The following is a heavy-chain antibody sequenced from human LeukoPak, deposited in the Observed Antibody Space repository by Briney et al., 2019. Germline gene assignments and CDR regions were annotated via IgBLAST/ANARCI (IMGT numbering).Heavy chain of an antibody. Sequence: GGSLRLSCAASGFTFSSYAMSWVRQAPGKGLEWVSAISGSGGSTYYADSVKGRFTISRDNSKNTLYLQMNSLRAEDTAVYYCARVGPLGYCSGGSCYFDYWGQGTLVTVSS. J-gene: IGHJ4*02. V-gene: IGHV3-23*01. D-gene: IGHD2-15*01. CDR3: ARVGPLGYCSGGSCYFDY. CDR1: GFTFSSYA. CDR2: ISGSGGST.